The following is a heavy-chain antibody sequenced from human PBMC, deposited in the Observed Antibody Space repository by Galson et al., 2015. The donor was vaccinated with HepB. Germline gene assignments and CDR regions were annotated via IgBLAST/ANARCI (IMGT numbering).Heavy chain of an antibody. Sequence: SLRLSCAASGFTFSRYSMNWVRQAPGKGLEWVSYISSGSITVYYGDSVKGRVTISRDNAKNSLYLQMNSLRAEDTAVYYCARVRDYGDDYVGPGDAFDIWGQGTMVIVSS. D-gene: IGHD4-17*01. J-gene: IGHJ3*02. CDR2: ISSGSITV. CDR1: GFTFSRYS. CDR3: ARVRDYGDDYVGPGDAFDI. V-gene: IGHV3-48*04.